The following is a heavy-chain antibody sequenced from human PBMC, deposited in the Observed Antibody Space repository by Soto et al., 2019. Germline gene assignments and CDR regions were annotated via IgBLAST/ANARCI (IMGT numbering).Heavy chain of an antibody. CDR3: AAGRYCSGGSCYAVGVY. J-gene: IGHJ4*02. Sequence: QVQLQESGPGLVKPSQTLSLTCTVSGGSISSGDYYWSWIRQPPGKGLEWIGYIYYSGSTYYNPSLTSRVTISVDTSKHPFSLKLSSVTAADTAVYYCAAGRYCSGGSCYAVGVYWGQGTLVTVSS. D-gene: IGHD2-15*01. CDR1: GGSISSGDYY. CDR2: IYYSGST. V-gene: IGHV4-30-4*01.